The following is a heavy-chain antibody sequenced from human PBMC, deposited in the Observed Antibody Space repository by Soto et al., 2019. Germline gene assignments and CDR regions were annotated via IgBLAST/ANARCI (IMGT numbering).Heavy chain of an antibody. CDR2: INHSGST. D-gene: IGHD3-22*01. Sequence: QVQLQQWGAGLLKPSETLSLTCAVYGGSFSGYYWSWIRQPPGKGLEWIGEINHSGSTNYNPSLKSRVTISVDTSKNQFSLKLSSVTAADTAVYYCATIVVVKYWFDPWGQGTLVTVSS. J-gene: IGHJ5*02. CDR1: GGSFSGYY. V-gene: IGHV4-34*01. CDR3: ATIVVVKYWFDP.